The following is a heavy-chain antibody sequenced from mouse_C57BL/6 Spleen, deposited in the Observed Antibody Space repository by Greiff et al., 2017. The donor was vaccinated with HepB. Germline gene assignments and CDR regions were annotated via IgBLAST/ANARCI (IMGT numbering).Heavy chain of an antibody. CDR1: GFTFSSYT. J-gene: IGHJ1*03. D-gene: IGHD2-5*01. Sequence: DVKLVESGGGLVKPGGSLKLSCAASGFTFSSYTMSWVRQTPEKRLEWVATISGGGGNTYYPDSVKGRFTISRDNAKNTLYLQMSSLRSEDTALYYCARHPLYYSNPYWYFDVWGTGTTVTVSS. CDR2: ISGGGGNT. CDR3: ARHPLYYSNPYWYFDV. V-gene: IGHV5-9*01.